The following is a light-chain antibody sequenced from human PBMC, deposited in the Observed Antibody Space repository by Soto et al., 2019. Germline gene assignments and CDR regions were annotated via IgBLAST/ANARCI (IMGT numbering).Light chain of an antibody. CDR1: PGISSY. Sequence: DIQMTQSPSSLSASVGDRVPITCRASPGISSYLAWYQQKLGKVPKLLISAASTLQSGVPSRFSGSGSGTDFTLTISSLQPEDVATYYCQKYSSVITFGQGTRLEIK. CDR2: AAS. V-gene: IGKV1-27*01. J-gene: IGKJ5*01. CDR3: QKYSSVIT.